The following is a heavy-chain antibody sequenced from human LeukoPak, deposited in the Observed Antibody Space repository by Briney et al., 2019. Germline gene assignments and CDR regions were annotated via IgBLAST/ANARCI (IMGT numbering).Heavy chain of an antibody. CDR2: IKQDGSDK. V-gene: IGHV3-7*01. CDR3: ATYSSAFSY. CDR1: GFTFSSYA. J-gene: IGHJ4*02. D-gene: IGHD6-19*01. Sequence: GGSLRLSCAASGFTFSSYAMSWVRQAPGKGLEWVANIKQDGSDKYYVDSVKGRFTISRDNAKNSLYLQMNSLRAEDTAVYYCATYSSAFSYWGQGTLVTVSS.